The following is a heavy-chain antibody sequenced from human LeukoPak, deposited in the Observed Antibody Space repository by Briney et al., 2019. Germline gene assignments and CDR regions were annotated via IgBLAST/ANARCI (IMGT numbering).Heavy chain of an antibody. D-gene: IGHD3-10*01. CDR3: ARESYGSRSYDYYYYYMDV. Sequence: SETLSLTCTVSGGSISSSSYYWGWIRQPPGKGLEWIGSIYCSGSTYYNPSLKSRVTISVDTSKNQFSLKLSSVTAADTAVYYCARESYGSRSYDYYYYYMDVWGKGTTVTVSS. J-gene: IGHJ6*03. V-gene: IGHV4-39*07. CDR2: IYCSGST. CDR1: GGSISSSSYY.